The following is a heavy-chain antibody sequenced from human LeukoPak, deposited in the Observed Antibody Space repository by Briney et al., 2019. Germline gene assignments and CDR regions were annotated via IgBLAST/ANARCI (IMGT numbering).Heavy chain of an antibody. CDR1: GFTFSSYS. V-gene: IGHV3-20*04. Sequence: PGGSLRLSCAASGFTFSSYSMNWVRQAPGKGLEWVSGINWNGGSTGYADSVKGRFTISRDNAKNSLYLQMNSLRAEDTAVYYCARGVPDSSGWATLWGQGTLVTVSS. CDR2: INWNGGST. J-gene: IGHJ4*02. D-gene: IGHD6-19*01. CDR3: ARGVPDSSGWATL.